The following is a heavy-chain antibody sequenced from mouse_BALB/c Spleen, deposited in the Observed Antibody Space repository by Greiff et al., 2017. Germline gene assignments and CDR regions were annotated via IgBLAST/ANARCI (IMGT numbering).Heavy chain of an antibody. CDR2: INPGSGGT. CDR1: GYAFTNYL. CDR3: ARRLNYGSSYDY. V-gene: IGHV1-54*01. J-gene: IGHJ2*01. D-gene: IGHD1-1*01. Sequence: VQLQQSGAELVRPGTSVKVSCKASGYAFTNYLIEWVKQRPGQGLEWIGVINPGSGGTNYNEKFKGKATLTADKSSSTAYMQLSSLTSDDSAVYFWARRLNYGSSYDYWGQGTTLTVSS.